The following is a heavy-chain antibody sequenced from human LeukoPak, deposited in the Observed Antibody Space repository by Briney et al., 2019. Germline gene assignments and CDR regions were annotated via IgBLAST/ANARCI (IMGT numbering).Heavy chain of an antibody. CDR3: AKGSYYDSSGSFYFDY. J-gene: IGHJ4*02. CDR2: ISGSGDNT. CDR1: GFTFSSYA. Sequence: GGSLRLSCVVSGFTFSSYAMSWVRQAPGKGLEWVSGISGSGDNTYYADSVKGRFTISRDNSKNTLYVQMNSLGTEDTAAYYCAKGSYYDSSGSFYFDYWGQGTLVTVSS. V-gene: IGHV3-23*01. D-gene: IGHD3-22*01.